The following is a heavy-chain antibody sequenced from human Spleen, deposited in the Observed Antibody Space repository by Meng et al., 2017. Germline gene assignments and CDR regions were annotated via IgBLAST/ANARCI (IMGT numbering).Heavy chain of an antibody. V-gene: IGHV1-69*06. CDR2: INGVFGTT. D-gene: IGHD1-26*01. CDR1: GGIFSNSV. Sequence: SVKVSCKAPGGIFSNSVVGWVRQAPGQGLEWMGGINGVFGTTNYAQKFQGRVTITADKSTSTAYMELSSLRSEDTAVYYCASLSGSYFGDHYYYYYGMDVWGQGTTVTVSS. J-gene: IGHJ6*02. CDR3: ASLSGSYFGDHYYYYYGMDV.